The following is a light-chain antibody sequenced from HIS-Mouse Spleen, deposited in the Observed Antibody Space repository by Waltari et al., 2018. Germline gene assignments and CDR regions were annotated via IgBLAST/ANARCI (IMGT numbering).Light chain of an antibody. CDR1: SRDVGGYNY. V-gene: IGLV2-11*01. CDR3: CSYAGSYTGV. J-gene: IGLJ1*01. Sequence: QSALTQPRSVSGSPGPSVTISCTGTSRDVGGYNYVSGYQQHPGQPPKLRIYDVSKRPSGVPDRFSGSKSGNTASLTISGLQAEDEADYYCCSYAGSYTGVFGTGTKVTVL. CDR2: DVS.